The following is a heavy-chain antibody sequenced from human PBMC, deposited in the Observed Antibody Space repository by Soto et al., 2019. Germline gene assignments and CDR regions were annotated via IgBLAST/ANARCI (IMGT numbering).Heavy chain of an antibody. V-gene: IGHV5-51*01. Sequence: GESLKISCKGSGYSFTSYWIGWVRQMPGKGLEWMGITYPGDSDTRYSPSFQGQVTISADKSISTAYLQWSSLKASDTAMYYCASIHYDFWGGYAPSDAFDIWGQGTMVTVSS. CDR1: GYSFTSYW. CDR3: ASIHYDFWGGYAPSDAFDI. J-gene: IGHJ3*02. CDR2: TYPGDSDT. D-gene: IGHD3-3*01.